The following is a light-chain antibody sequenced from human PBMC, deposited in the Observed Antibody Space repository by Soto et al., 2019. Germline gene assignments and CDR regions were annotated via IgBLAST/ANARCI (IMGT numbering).Light chain of an antibody. V-gene: IGKV1-12*01. CDR2: AAS. CDR1: QGISSW. J-gene: IGKJ5*01. CDR3: QQYGSSPPFT. Sequence: DVQMTQSPSSVSASVGDRVTITCRASQGISSWLGWYEQKPGKAPKLLIYAASSLQSGVPSRFSGSGSGTDLNLTISRLEPEDFAVYYCQQYGSSPPFTFGQGTRLEIK.